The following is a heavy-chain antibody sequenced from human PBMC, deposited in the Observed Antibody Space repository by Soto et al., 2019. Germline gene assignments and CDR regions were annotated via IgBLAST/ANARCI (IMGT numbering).Heavy chain of an antibody. CDR1: GGSFTSYY. CDR3: ARGTQPLAREQQPLDP. Sequence: SETLSLTCAVSGGSFTSYYWTWIRQPPEKGLEWIGEITHRGSTNYNPSLKSRVTMSVDTSKNQFSLKLTSVTAADTAVYFCARGTQPLAREQQPLDPWGQGTLVTVSS. CDR2: ITHRGST. D-gene: IGHD6-13*01. V-gene: IGHV4-34*01. J-gene: IGHJ5*02.